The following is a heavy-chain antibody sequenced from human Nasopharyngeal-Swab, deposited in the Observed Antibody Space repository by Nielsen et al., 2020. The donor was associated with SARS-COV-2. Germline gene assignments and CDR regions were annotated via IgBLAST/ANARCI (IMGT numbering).Heavy chain of an antibody. CDR3: VNSFAGW. V-gene: IGHV3-48*03. J-gene: IGHJ4*02. CDR2: ISSSGRTL. CDR1: GFTFSNYE. D-gene: IGHD2-15*01. Sequence: GESLKISCVVSGFTFSNYEMNWVRQAPGKGLEWVSYISSSGRTLHYADSVKGRFTISRDNAKNSLYLQMNSLRAEDTAVYYCVNSFAGWWGQGVPVTVSS.